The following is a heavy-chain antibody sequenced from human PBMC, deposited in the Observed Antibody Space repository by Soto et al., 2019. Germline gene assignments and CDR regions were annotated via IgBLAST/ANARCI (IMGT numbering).Heavy chain of an antibody. CDR1: GFTFSSYG. CDR3: AKDCLRAVAGICRSVESTDY. CDR2: ISYDGSNK. D-gene: IGHD6-19*01. V-gene: IGHV3-30*18. J-gene: IGHJ4*02. Sequence: QVQLVESGGGVVQPGRSLRLSCAASGFTFSSYGMHWVRQAPGKGLEWVAVISYDGSNKYYADSVKGRFTISRDNSKNTLSLQINSLRAEDTAVYYCAKDCLRAVAGICRSVESTDYCGQGTLVTVSS.